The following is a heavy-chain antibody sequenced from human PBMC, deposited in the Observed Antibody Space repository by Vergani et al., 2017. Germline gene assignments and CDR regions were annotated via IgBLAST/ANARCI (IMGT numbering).Heavy chain of an antibody. D-gene: IGHD3-22*01. Sequence: QVQLQESGPGLVKPSETLSLTCTVSGGSISSYYWSWIRQPPGKGLEWIGYIYYSGSTNYNPSLKSRVTITVDTSKNQSSLKLSTVTAADTAVYYCASGKYYDSSGYYSFYWYFDLWGRGTLVTVSS. V-gene: IGHV4-59*01. CDR3: ASGKYYDSSGYYSFYWYFDL. J-gene: IGHJ2*01. CDR1: GGSISSYY. CDR2: IYYSGST.